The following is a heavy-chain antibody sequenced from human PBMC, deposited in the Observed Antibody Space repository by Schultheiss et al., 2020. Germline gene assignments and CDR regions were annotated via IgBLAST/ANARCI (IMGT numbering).Heavy chain of an antibody. CDR3: ARGFRDTNWFDP. V-gene: IGHV4-31*01. D-gene: IGHD3-10*01. Sequence: SETLSLTCTVSGGSISSGGYYWSWIRQHPGKGLEWIGYIYYSGSTYYNPSLKSLVTISVDTSKNQFSLKLSSVTAADTAVYYCARGFRDTNWFDPWGQGTLVTVSS. CDR1: GGSISSGGYY. CDR2: IYYSGST. J-gene: IGHJ5*02.